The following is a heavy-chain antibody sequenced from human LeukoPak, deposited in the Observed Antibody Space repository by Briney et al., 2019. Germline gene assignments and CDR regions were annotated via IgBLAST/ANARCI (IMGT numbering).Heavy chain of an antibody. CDR3: TRSPSLGGNYWGFDY. D-gene: IGHD1-26*01. Sequence: GGSLRLSCATSGFTFNNNAMSWVRQAPGKGLEWVSAINGGGDATEYADSVKGRFTISRDNAKNTLYLEMNTLRADDTAVYYCTRSPSLGGNYWGFDYWGQGTLVTVSS. CDR2: INGGGDAT. CDR1: GFTFNNNA. V-gene: IGHV3-23*01. J-gene: IGHJ4*02.